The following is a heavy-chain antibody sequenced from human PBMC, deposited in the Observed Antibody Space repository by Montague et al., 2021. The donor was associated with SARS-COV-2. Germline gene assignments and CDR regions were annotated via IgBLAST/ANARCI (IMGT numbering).Heavy chain of an antibody. CDR1: GGSINSGGYY. CDR3: ARVHFVSSGWYPDAFDI. CDR2: IYYSGST. D-gene: IGHD6-19*01. V-gene: IGHV4-31*03. J-gene: IGHJ3*02. Sequence: TLSLTCTVSGGSINSGGYYWSWIRQHPGKGLEWIGYIYYSGSTYYNPSLKSRLTISVDTSKNQFSLKLSSVTAADTAVHYCARVHFVSSGWYPDAFDIWGQGTMVTVSS.